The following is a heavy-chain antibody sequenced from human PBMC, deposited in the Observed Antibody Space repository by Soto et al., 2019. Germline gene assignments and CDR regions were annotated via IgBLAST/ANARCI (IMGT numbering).Heavy chain of an antibody. Sequence: GGSVRLSCAASGFSFDSYAIYWVRQAPGKGLEWVALISYDGSRKYYADSVKGRFTISRDNSKNTLYLQMNNLRTEDTAVYYCARYGGLGSVAVTSKYYGMVVWCQATRVSVP. CDR3: ARYGGLGSVAVTSKYYGMVV. V-gene: IGHV3-30-3*01. CDR2: ISYDGSRK. CDR1: GFSFDSYA. J-gene: IGHJ6*02. D-gene: IGHD4-17*01.